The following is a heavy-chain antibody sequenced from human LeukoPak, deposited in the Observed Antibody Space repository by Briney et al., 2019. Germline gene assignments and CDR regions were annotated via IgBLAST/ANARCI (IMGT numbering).Heavy chain of an antibody. CDR3: AREESPSSSVDP. V-gene: IGHV1-2*02. CDR2: INPNSGGT. J-gene: IGHJ5*02. Sequence: GASVKVSCKASGYTFTGYYMHWVRQDPGQGLEWMGWINPNSGGTNYAQKFQGRVTMTRDTSISTAYMELSRLRSDDTAVYYCAREESPSSSVDPWGQGTLVTVSS. CDR1: GYTFTGYY. D-gene: IGHD6-6*01.